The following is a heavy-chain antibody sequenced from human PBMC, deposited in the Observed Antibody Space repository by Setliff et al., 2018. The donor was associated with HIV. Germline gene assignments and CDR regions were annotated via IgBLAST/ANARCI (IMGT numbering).Heavy chain of an antibody. D-gene: IGHD3-10*01. CDR1: GFVLTDHS. CDR3: AKSGFGVVALGINNWFDP. V-gene: IGHV3-23*01. Sequence: LRLSCAASGFVLTDHSLHWVRQAPGKGLEWVSSIYGGGGTTFYADSVKGRFTTSRDKSKNTLYLQMNSLRAEDTAVYFCAKSGFGVVALGINNWFDPWGQGTLVTVSS. J-gene: IGHJ5*02. CDR2: IYGGGGTT.